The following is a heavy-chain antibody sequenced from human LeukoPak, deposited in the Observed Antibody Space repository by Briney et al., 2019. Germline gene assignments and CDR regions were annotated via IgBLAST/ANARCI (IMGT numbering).Heavy chain of an antibody. CDR3: ARELYYDFWSGFDY. J-gene: IGHJ4*02. D-gene: IGHD3-3*01. CDR2: INYSGST. CDR1: GGSISSGGYY. V-gene: IGHV4-31*11. Sequence: SETLSLTCAVSGGSISSGGYYWSWIRQHPGKGLEWIGYINYSGSTYYNPSLKSRVTISVDTSKNQFSLKLSSVTAADTAVYYCARELYYDFWSGFDYWGQGTLVTVSS.